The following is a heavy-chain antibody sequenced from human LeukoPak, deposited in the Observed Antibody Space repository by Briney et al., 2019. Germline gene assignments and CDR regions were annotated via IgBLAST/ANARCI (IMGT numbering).Heavy chain of an antibody. V-gene: IGHV4-34*01. CDR3: ARERSTSWVDY. CDR1: GGSFSGYY. J-gene: IGHJ4*02. Sequence: PPETLSLTCAVYGGSFSGYYWSWIRQPPGKGLEWIGEINHSGSTNYNPSLKSRVTISVDTSKNQFSLKLSSVTAADTAVYYCARERSTSWVDYWGQGTLVTVSS. D-gene: IGHD2-2*01. CDR2: INHSGST.